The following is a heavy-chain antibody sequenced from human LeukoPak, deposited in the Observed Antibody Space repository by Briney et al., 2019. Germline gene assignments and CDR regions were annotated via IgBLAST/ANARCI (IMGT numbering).Heavy chain of an antibody. CDR1: GFTVSSNY. D-gene: IGHD3-10*01. J-gene: IGHJ4*02. CDR2: IYSGGNA. V-gene: IGHV3-53*01. CDR3: ARAGITMIRGVIGGFDY. Sequence: PGGSLRLSCAASGFTVSSNYMSWVRQAQGKGLEWVSIIYSGGNAYYADSVKGRFTISRDNSKNTLYLQMNSLRAEDTAVYYCARAGITMIRGVIGGFDYWGQGNLVTVSS.